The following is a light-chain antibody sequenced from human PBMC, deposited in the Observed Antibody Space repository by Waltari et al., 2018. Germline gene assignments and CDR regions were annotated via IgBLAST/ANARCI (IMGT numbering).Light chain of an antibody. J-gene: IGKJ1*01. Sequence: DIQMTQSPSTLPASVGDRVPITCRASQSNSNWLVWYHQQPGKAPKLLIYKASTLETVVPSRFSGSGSGTEFTLTISNLQPDDFATYYCQQYNYYWTFGQGTKVEI. V-gene: IGKV1-5*03. CDR3: QQYNYYWT. CDR1: QSNSNW. CDR2: KAS.